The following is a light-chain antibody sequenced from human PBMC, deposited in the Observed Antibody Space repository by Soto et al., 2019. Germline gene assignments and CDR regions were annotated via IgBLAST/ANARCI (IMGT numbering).Light chain of an antibody. CDR2: GAS. J-gene: IGKJ5*01. Sequence: EIVLTQFPGTLSLSPGERATLSCRASQSVTNNYLAWYQQRPGQPPNLLIFGASNRATGIPARFSGSGSGTDFTLTISSLEPEDFAVYYCQQRSNWPQITFGQGTRLEI. V-gene: IGKV3-11*01. CDR3: QQRSNWPQIT. CDR1: QSVTNNY.